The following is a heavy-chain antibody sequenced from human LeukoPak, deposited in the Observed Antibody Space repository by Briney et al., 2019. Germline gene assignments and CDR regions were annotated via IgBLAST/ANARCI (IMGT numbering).Heavy chain of an antibody. CDR1: GGSISNYY. J-gene: IGHJ4*02. CDR2: IYYSGSS. Sequence: SETLSLTCAVSGGSISNYYWNWIRQPPGKGLEWIGCIYYSGSSNYNPSLRSRVTISVGTSKNQFSLKVNSVTAADTAVYYCARGRGGPRGYSSGWLGYWGQGTLVTVSS. CDR3: ARGRGGPRGYSSGWLGY. V-gene: IGHV4-59*12. D-gene: IGHD6-19*01.